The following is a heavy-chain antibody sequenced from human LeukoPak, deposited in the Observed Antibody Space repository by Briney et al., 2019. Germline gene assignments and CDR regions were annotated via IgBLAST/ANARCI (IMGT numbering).Heavy chain of an antibody. Sequence: GGSLRLSCAASGFTFDDYAMHWVRQAPGKGLEWVSGISWKSGSIGYADSVKGRFTISRDNAKNSLYLQMNSLRAEDMALYYCAKDIGAVAGTWYFDLWGRGTLVTVSS. D-gene: IGHD6-19*01. CDR1: GFTFDDYA. J-gene: IGHJ2*01. CDR3: AKDIGAVAGTWYFDL. CDR2: ISWKSGSI. V-gene: IGHV3-9*03.